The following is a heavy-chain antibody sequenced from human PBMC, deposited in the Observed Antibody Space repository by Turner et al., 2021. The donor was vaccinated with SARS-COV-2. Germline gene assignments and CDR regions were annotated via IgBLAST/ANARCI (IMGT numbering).Heavy chain of an antibody. J-gene: IGHJ5*02. CDR3: ARDRPQYYDFWSGYWWFDP. CDR1: GFPFNSDA. V-gene: IGHV3-23*01. CDR2: ISGSGGST. Sequence: EVQLLESGGGLVQPGGSLRLSCAASGFPFNSDAMSWVRQAPGKGLEWVSAISGSGGSTYYADSVKGRFTISRDNSKNTLYLQMNSLRAEDTAVYYCARDRPQYYDFWSGYWWFDPWGQGTLVTVSS. D-gene: IGHD3-3*01.